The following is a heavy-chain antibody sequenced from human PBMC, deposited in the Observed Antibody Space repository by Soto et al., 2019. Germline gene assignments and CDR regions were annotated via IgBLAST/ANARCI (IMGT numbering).Heavy chain of an antibody. CDR3: ARESEDLTSNFDY. CDR1: GFTFSSYA. J-gene: IGHJ4*02. CDR2: ISGSGGST. V-gene: IGHV3-23*01. Sequence: PGVSLRLSCAASGFTFSSYAVSWVRQAPGKGLEWVSAISGSGGSTYYADSVKGRFTISRDNSKNTLYLQMNSLRAEDTAVYYCARESEDLTSNFDYWGQGTLVTSPQ.